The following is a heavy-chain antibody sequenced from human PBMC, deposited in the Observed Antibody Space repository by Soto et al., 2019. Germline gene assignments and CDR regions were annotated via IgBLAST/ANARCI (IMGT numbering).Heavy chain of an antibody. J-gene: IGHJ4*02. CDR1: GGSFSGYY. D-gene: IGHD4-17*01. V-gene: IGHV4-34*01. CDR3: ARAPADQARGYNDYGDYVSRGGLYFDY. CDR2: INHSGST. Sequence: SETLSLTCAVYGGSFSGYYWSWIRQPPGKGLEWIGEINHSGSTNYNPSLKSRVTISVDTSKNQFSLKLSSVTAADTAVYYCARAPADQARGYNDYGDYVSRGGLYFDYWGQGTLVTVSS.